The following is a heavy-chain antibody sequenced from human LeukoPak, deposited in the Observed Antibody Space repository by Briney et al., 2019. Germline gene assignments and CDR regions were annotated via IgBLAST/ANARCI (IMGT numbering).Heavy chain of an antibody. D-gene: IGHD6-13*01. CDR2: ISGSGGST. CDR3: AKDPKYILAAAGN. V-gene: IGHV3-23*01. Sequence: GGSLRLSCAASGFTFSSYAMSWVRQAPGKGLELVSAISGSGGSTYYADSVKGRFTISRDNSKNTLYLQMNSLRAEDTAVYYCAKDPKYILAAAGNWGQGTLVTVSS. CDR1: GFTFSSYA. J-gene: IGHJ4*02.